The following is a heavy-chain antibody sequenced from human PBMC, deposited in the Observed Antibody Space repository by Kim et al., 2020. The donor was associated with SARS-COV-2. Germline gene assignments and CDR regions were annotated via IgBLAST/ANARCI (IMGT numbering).Heavy chain of an antibody. D-gene: IGHD5-18*01. CDR1: GFTVSSNF. Sequence: GGSLRLSCAASGFTVSSNFLSWVRQAPGKGLYWVSVIYSGGSTYYADSVKGRFTISIDNSKNMLYLQMNSLRAEDTAVYYCVRDRYRFYFDYWGQGTLVTVSS. CDR2: IYSGGST. CDR3: VRDRYRFYFDY. J-gene: IGHJ4*02. V-gene: IGHV3-66*01.